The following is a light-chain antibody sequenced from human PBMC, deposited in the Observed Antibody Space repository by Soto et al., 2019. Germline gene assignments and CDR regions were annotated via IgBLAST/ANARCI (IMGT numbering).Light chain of an antibody. J-gene: IGKJ1*01. Sequence: DIQMTQSPSSLSASVGVRVTITCRASQSIGSYLNWYQQKPGKAPNLLIYAASSLQSGVPSRFSGSGSGTDYTLTISSLEPEEFATYYCQHRYSTPPWTVGQGTKLEIK. CDR1: QSIGSY. V-gene: IGKV1-39*01. CDR2: AAS. CDR3: QHRYSTPPWT.